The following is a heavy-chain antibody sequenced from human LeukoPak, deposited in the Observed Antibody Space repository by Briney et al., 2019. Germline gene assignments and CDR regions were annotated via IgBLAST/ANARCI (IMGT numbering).Heavy chain of an antibody. CDR1: GGSISSYY. J-gene: IGHJ3*02. Sequence: SETLSLTCTVSGGSISSYYWSWIRQPPGKGLEWIGYIYYSGSTNYNPSLKSRVTISVDTSKNQFSLKLSSVTAADTAVYYRARYGVVIDAFDIWGQGTMVTVSS. CDR2: IYYSGST. CDR3: ARYGVVIDAFDI. D-gene: IGHD2-21*01. V-gene: IGHV4-59*01.